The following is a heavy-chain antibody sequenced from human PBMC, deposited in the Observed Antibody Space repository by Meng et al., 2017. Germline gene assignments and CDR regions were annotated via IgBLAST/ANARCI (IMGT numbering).Heavy chain of an antibody. CDR2: ISSSSSYI. CDR1: GFTFSSYS. CDR3: ARVISGWSYNCFDP. J-gene: IGHJ5*02. V-gene: IGHV3-21*01. D-gene: IGHD6-19*01. Sequence: EVQQVEAGGGRVKPGGSLKLSCAASGFTFSSYSMNWVRQAPGKGLEWVSSISSSSSYIYYADSVKRRFTISRDNAKNSLYLQMNSLRAEDTAVYYCARVISGWSYNCFDPWGQGTLVTVSS.